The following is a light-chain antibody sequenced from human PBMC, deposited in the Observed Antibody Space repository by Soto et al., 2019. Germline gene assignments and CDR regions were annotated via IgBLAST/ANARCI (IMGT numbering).Light chain of an antibody. CDR3: QQDWGSPWP. CDR1: QRISISY. J-gene: IGKJ1*01. Sequence: EIVLTQSPGTLSVSPGEGATLSCRASQRISISYLAWYQQKPGQAPRLLIYGSSTRATGIPDRLSGSKSETDSTVTISGLEPEEVALYFCQQDWGSPWPCGQGTKVEIK. CDR2: GSS. V-gene: IGKV3-20*01.